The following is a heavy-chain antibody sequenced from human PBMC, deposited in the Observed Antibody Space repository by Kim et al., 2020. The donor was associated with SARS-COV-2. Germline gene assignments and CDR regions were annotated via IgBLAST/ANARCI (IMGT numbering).Heavy chain of an antibody. V-gene: IGHV4-39*01. CDR2: IYYSGST. Sequence: SETLSLTCTVSGGSISSSSYYWGWIRQPPGKGLEWIGSIYYSGSTYYNPSLKSRVTISVDTSKNQFSLKLSSVTAADTAVYYCARHRRGYSSGWYDPTEDPENYYYYGMDVWGQGTTVTVSS. CDR1: GGSISSSSYY. CDR3: ARHRRGYSSGWYDPTEDPENYYYYGMDV. D-gene: IGHD6-19*01. J-gene: IGHJ6*02.